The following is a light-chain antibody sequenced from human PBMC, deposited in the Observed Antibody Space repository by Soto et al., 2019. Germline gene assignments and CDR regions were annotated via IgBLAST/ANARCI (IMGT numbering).Light chain of an antibody. V-gene: IGKV1-17*03. CDR3: LQHNSYPRT. J-gene: IGKJ4*01. CDR2: AAS. CDR1: QGSSNY. Sequence: DIQMTQSPSAMSASVGDRVTITCRASQGSSNYLAWFQQKPGKVPKRLIDAASSLQSGVASRFSGSGSGTEFTLTISSLQPEDFATYCCLQHNSYPRTFGGGTKVEIK.